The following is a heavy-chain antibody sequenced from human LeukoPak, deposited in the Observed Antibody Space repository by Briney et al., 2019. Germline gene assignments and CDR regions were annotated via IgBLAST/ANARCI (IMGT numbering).Heavy chain of an antibody. CDR3: ARDVRGHIVVVTATYWYFDL. CDR1: GFTFSRYS. CDR2: ISSSRSYI. V-gene: IGHV3-21*01. J-gene: IGHJ2*01. Sequence: GGSLRLSCAASGFTFSRYSMNWVRQAPGKGLEWVSSISSSRSYIYSADSVKGRFTISRDNAKNSLYLQMTGLRAEDTAVYYCARDVRGHIVVVTATYWYFDLWGRGTLVTVSS. D-gene: IGHD2-21*02.